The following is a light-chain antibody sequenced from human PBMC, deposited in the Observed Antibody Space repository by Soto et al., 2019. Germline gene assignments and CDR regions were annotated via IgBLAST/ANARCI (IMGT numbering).Light chain of an antibody. J-gene: IGLJ2*01. CDR2: DVT. V-gene: IGLV2-14*03. Sequence: QSVLTQPASVSGSPGQSITISCTGTSSDVGGYNYVSWYQQHLGKAPKLLICDVTNRPSGVSNRFSGSKSGNTASLTISGLQTEDEADYYCSSFASSIPLVFGGGTQLTVL. CDR1: SSDVGGYNY. CDR3: SSFASSIPLV.